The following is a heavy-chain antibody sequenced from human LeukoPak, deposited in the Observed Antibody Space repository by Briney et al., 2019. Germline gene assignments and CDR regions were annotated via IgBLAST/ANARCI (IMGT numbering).Heavy chain of an antibody. D-gene: IGHD4-17*01. V-gene: IGHV3-48*01. CDR1: GFTFSTHS. J-gene: IGHJ5*02. Sequence: GGSLRLSCAASGFTFSTHSMNWVRQAPGKQMEWISYISSSSSTIYYADSVKSRFTISRDNAKNSLYLQLNSLRAEDTAVYYCARGPRYGDYWFDPWGQGTLVTVSS. CDR3: ARGPRYGDYWFDP. CDR2: ISSSSSTI.